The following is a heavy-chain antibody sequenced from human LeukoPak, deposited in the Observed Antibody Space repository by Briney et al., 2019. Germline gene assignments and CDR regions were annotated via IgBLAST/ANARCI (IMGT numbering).Heavy chain of an antibody. CDR3: ARYYGPPPSGFDP. J-gene: IGHJ5*02. CDR2: INHSGST. D-gene: IGHD2/OR15-2a*01. Sequence: PSETLSLTCAVYGGSFSGYYWSWIRQPPGKGLEWIGEINHSGSTNYNPSLKSRVTISVDTSKNQFSLKLSSVTAADTAVYYCARYYGPPPSGFDPWGQGTLVTVSS. V-gene: IGHV4-34*01. CDR1: GGSFSGYY.